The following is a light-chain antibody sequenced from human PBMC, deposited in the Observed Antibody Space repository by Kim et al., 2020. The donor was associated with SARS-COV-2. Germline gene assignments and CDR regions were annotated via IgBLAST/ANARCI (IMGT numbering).Light chain of an antibody. CDR1: SSDVGSYNL. Sequence: SELTQPASVSGSPGQSITISCTGTSSDVGSYNLVSWYQQHPGKAPKLMIYEVSKRPSGVSNRFSGSKSGNTASLTISGLQAEDEADYYCCSYAGSNTYVVFGGGTQLTVL. V-gene: IGLV2-23*02. J-gene: IGLJ2*01. CDR3: CSYAGSNTYVV. CDR2: EVS.